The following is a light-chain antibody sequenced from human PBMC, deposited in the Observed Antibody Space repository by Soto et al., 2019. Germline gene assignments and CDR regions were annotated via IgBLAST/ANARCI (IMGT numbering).Light chain of an antibody. V-gene: IGLV1-40*01. CDR3: QSYDSTLSARYV. CDR1: SSNIGAGYD. J-gene: IGLJ1*01. CDR2: GNI. Sequence: QSVLTQPPSVSVAPGQRVTISFTGSSSNIGAGYDVHWYQQRPGTAPKLLIFGNINRPSRVPDRFTGSKSGTSASLAITGIQAEDEGEYYCQSYDSTLSARYVFGTGTKLTVL.